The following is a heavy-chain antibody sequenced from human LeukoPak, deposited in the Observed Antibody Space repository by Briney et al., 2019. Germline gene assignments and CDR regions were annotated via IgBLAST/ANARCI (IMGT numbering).Heavy chain of an antibody. CDR3: VPVTRYYFDY. V-gene: IGHV3-66*02. Sequence: GGSLRLSCAASGFTVSSNYMSWVRQAPGKGLEWVSVIYSGGSTYYADSVKSRFTISRDNSKNTLYLQMNSLRAEDTAVYYCVPVTRYYFDYWGQGTLVTVSS. CDR2: IYSGGST. CDR1: GFTVSSNY. D-gene: IGHD4-17*01. J-gene: IGHJ4*02.